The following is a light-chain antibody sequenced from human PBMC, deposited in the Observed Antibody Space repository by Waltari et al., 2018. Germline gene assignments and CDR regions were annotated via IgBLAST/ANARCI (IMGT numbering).Light chain of an antibody. CDR2: NTT. CDR3: LLSYSGSRWV. V-gene: IGLV7-46*01. Sequence: QAVVTQEPSLTVSPGGTVTLTCGSSTGAVPSGPYPYWFQQKPGQAPRTLIYNTTNKHSWTPARVSGSLLGGKAALTLSGAQPEDEAEYYCLLSYSGSRWVFGGGTRLTVL. J-gene: IGLJ3*02. CDR1: TGAVPSGPY.